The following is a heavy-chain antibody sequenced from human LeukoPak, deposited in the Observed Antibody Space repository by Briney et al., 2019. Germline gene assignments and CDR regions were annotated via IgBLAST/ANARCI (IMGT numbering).Heavy chain of an antibody. J-gene: IGHJ4*02. D-gene: IGHD3-9*01. CDR3: AKLSQRIMRYFDWFNISDY. Sequence: GGSLRLSCAASGFTFSTYSMNWVRQAPGKGLEWVSAISGSGGSTYYADSVKGRFTISRDNSKNTLYLQMNSLRAEDTAVYYCAKLSQRIMRYFDWFNISDYWGQGTLVTVSS. V-gene: IGHV3-23*01. CDR1: GFTFSTYS. CDR2: ISGSGGST.